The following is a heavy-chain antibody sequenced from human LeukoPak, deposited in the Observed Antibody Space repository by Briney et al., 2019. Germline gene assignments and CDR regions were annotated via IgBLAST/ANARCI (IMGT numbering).Heavy chain of an antibody. CDR1: GYSFTSYW. Sequence: GESLKISCKGSGYSFTSYWIGWVRQMPGKGLEWMGIIYPGDSDTRYSPSFQGQVTISVDKSITTAYLQWSSPKASDTAMYYCTRRNDWYFDLWGRGTLVTVSS. CDR2: IYPGDSDT. J-gene: IGHJ2*01. CDR3: TRRNDWYFDL. V-gene: IGHV5-51*01.